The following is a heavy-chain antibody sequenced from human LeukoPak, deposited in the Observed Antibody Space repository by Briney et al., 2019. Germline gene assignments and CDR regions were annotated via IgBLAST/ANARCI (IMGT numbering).Heavy chain of an antibody. CDR3: ARSPGLWFGEN. J-gene: IGHJ4*02. CDR2: FYGGDTT. V-gene: IGHV3-66*01. CDR1: GFTVSSNY. D-gene: IGHD3-10*01. Sequence: PGGSLRLSCAASGFTVSSNYMSWVRQAPGKGLEWVSVFYGGDTTYYADSVKGRFTISRDNSKNTLYLQMNSLRAEDTALYYCARSPGLWFGENWGQGTLVTVSS.